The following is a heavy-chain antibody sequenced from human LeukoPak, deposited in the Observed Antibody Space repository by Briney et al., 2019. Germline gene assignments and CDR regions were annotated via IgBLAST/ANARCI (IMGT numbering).Heavy chain of an antibody. CDR2: IYGSGTGT. D-gene: IGHD2-8*01. J-gene: IGHJ5*02. CDR3: VKDLTYGDGRWEFDV. Sequence: GGSLRLSCVVSGFSVGYYATAGVRQAPGKGLEWVSGIYGSGTGTFYTDAVQGRFTISKDNSKNIVYLQMNSLRVEDTAIYRCVKDLTYGDGRWEFDVWGQGTLVIVSS. V-gene: IGHV3-23*01. CDR1: GFSVGYYA.